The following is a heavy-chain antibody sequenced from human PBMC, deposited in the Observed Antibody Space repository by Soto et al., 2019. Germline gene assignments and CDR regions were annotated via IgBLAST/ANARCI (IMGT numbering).Heavy chain of an antibody. CDR1: GYPFTNYY. CDR3: AREVRYAFDY. V-gene: IGHV1-46*01. Sequence: ASVKVSCKASGYPFTNYYIYWVRQAPGQGLEWMAIMNPSGGSTSFAQKFQGRVTMTMDTSTGTVYMELNSLRSEDTAVYYCAREVRYAFDYWGQGTLVTVSS. CDR2: MNPSGGST. J-gene: IGHJ4*02. D-gene: IGHD5-12*01.